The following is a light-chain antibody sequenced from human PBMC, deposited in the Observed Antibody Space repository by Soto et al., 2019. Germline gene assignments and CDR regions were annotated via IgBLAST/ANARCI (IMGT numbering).Light chain of an antibody. CDR2: GNS. V-gene: IGLV1-40*01. J-gene: IGLJ7*01. Sequence: QSLLTQPPSVPGAPGQRVTISCTGSSSDIGAGYDVHWYQQLPGSAPKLLIYGNSNRPSGVPDRFSGSKSGTSASLAITGLQAEDEADYYCQSYDSSLSGPHAVFGGGTQLTVL. CDR3: QSYDSSLSGPHAV. CDR1: SSDIGAGYD.